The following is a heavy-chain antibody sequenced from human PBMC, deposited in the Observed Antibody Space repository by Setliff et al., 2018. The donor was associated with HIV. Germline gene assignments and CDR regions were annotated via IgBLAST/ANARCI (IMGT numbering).Heavy chain of an antibody. V-gene: IGHV1-18*01. CDR2: ISTYNGNT. CDR1: GYSFTSYG. CDR3: ARDTMVVVSRFDY. D-gene: IGHD2-21*01. J-gene: IGHJ4*02. Sequence: ASVKVSCKASGYSFTSYGISWVRQAPGQGLEWMGWISTYNGNTNYAQKFQGRVTMTTDTSTSTAYMELRSLRSDDTAVYYCARDTMVVVSRFDYWGQGTLVTVSS.